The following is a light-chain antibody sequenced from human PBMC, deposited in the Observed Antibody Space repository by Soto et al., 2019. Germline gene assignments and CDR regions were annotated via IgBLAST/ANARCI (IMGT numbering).Light chain of an antibody. Sequence: DIPMTQSPSSVSASVGDRVTITCRASQDISSWLAWYQQKPGKAPKLLIYAASSLQSGVPSRFSGSGSGTDFTLTISSLQPEDFATYYCQPANSFPITFGQGTRLEIK. CDR2: AAS. J-gene: IGKJ5*01. CDR1: QDISSW. CDR3: QPANSFPIT. V-gene: IGKV1-12*01.